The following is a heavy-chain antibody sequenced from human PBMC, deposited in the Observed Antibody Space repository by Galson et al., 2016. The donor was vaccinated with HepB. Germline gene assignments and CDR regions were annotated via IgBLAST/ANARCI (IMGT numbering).Heavy chain of an antibody. Sequence: SVKVSCKASGYTFSNYGIHWVRQAPGQGLDWMGWINAGNGYTKYSQKFQGRVTITRDTSASTAYMELRSLRYEDTAVCYCARGASYGSGGYYTWFDPWGQGTLVTVSS. D-gene: IGHD3-10*01. J-gene: IGHJ5*02. V-gene: IGHV1-3*01. CDR3: ARGASYGSGGYYTWFDP. CDR2: INAGNGYT. CDR1: GYTFSNYG.